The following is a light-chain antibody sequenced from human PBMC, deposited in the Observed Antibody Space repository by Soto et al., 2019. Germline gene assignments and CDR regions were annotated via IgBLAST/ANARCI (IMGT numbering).Light chain of an antibody. J-gene: IGKJ5*01. CDR3: QKEHTVPYT. CDR1: QPISIY. CDR2: TSS. Sequence: DIQMTQSPSSLSASVGDRVTISCRASQPISIYINWYQQKPGKAPKLPIYTSSNLQGGVPSRFSRMGCGTYLALTIRRYWSEDFATYSCQKEHTVPYTFGQWTR. V-gene: IGKV1-39*01.